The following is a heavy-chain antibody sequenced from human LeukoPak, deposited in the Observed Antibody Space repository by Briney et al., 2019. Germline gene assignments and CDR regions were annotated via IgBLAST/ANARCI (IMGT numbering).Heavy chain of an antibody. D-gene: IGHD2-8*02. V-gene: IGHV4-39*01. CDR1: GGSISNRAYY. CDR3: ARGWCGGTFTPNNWFDP. J-gene: IGHJ5*02. Sequence: SETLSLTCNVSGGSISNRAYYWAWIRQPPGKRLEWIGSVFYSGSKYSNPSLESRLTISVDTSKNHFSLRLTSVTAAETGVYGGARGWCGGTFTPNNWFDPWGQGTLVTVSS. CDR2: VFYSGSK.